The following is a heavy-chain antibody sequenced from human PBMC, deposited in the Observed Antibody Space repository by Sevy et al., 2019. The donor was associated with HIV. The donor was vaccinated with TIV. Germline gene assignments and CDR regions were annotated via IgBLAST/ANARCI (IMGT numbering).Heavy chain of an antibody. J-gene: IGHJ4*02. CDR3: ARDLEFYDYGAYGPSFMPDY. D-gene: IGHD3-16*01. CDR2: IWFDGSNK. Sequence: GGSLRLSCAASGFTFSSYGMHWVHQAPGKGLEWVAVIWFDGSNKYYADSVKGRFTISRDIAENTLHLQMNSLRAEDTAVYYCARDLEFYDYGAYGPSFMPDYWGQGTLVTVSS. CDR1: GFTFSSYG. V-gene: IGHV3-33*01.